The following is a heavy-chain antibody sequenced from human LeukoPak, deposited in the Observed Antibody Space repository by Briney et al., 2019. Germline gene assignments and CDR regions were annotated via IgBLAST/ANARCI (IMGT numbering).Heavy chain of an antibody. V-gene: IGHV1-69*13. CDR3: AVPTHSHYDSSGYYPTDYYYYGMDV. J-gene: IGHJ6*02. Sequence: SVKVSCKASGGTFSSYAISWVRQAPGQGLEWMGGIIPIFGTANYAQKFQGRVTITADESTSTAYMELSSLRSEDTAVYYCAVPTHSHYDSSGYYPTDYYYYGMDVWGQGTTVTVSS. CDR2: IIPIFGTA. CDR1: GGTFSSYA. D-gene: IGHD3-22*01.